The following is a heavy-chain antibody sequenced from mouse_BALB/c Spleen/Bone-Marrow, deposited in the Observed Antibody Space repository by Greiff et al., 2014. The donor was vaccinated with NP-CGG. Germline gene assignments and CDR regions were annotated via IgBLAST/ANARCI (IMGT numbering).Heavy chain of an antibody. CDR3: TRYGNYAMDY. CDR2: IDPSDSYT. V-gene: IGHV1S127*01. Sequence: QVQLQQSGAELVKPGASVKMSCKASGYTFTSYWMHWVKQRPGQGLEWIGVIDPSDSYTSYNQKFKGKATLTVDTSSSTAYMQLSSLTSEDSAVYYCTRYGNYAMDYWGQGTSVTVSS. CDR1: GYTFTSYW. D-gene: IGHD2-1*01. J-gene: IGHJ4*01.